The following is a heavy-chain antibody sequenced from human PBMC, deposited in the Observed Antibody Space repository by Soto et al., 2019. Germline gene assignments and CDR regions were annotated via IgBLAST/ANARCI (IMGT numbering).Heavy chain of an antibody. CDR3: AKDPGFGVFISGFYYDYPVV. Sequence: SPRLSCADSGFPLDDYPMNWVRQAPGKVLEWVSGISWNSGSIGYADSVKGRFTISRDNAKNSLYLQMNSLRAEDTALYYCAKDPGFGVFISGFYYDYPVVCRKGT. CDR1: GFPLDDYP. J-gene: IGHJ6*03. D-gene: IGHD3-3*01. CDR2: ISWNSGSI. V-gene: IGHV3-9*01.